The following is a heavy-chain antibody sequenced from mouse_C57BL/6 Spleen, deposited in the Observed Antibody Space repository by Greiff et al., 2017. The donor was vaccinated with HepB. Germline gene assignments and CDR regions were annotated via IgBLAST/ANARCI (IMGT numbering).Heavy chain of an antibody. CDR1: GFTFTDYY. CDR2: IRNKANGYTT. D-gene: IGHD4-1*01. J-gene: IGHJ2*01. V-gene: IGHV7-3*01. CDR3: ARYRTGTGRGFDY. Sequence: EVKLVESGGGLVQPGGSLSLSCAASGFTFTDYYMSWVRQPPGKALEWLGFIRNKANGYTTEYSASVKGRFTISRDNSQSILYLQMNALRAEDSATYYCARYRTGTGRGFDYWGQGTTLTVSS.